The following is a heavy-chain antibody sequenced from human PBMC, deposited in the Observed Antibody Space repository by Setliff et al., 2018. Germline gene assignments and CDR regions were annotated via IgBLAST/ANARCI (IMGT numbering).Heavy chain of an antibody. V-gene: IGHV4-59*11. J-gene: IGHJ4*02. CDR3: ARENGYCSGGACYFMFDY. CDR2: IHFSGTT. CDR1: DGSSSSHY. Sequence: SETLSLTCTVSDGSSSSHYWSWIRQPPGKGLEWIGYIHFSGTTNYNPSLKSRVTLSLDTSKNQFSLALSSVTAADTAMYYCARENGYCSGGACYFMFDYWGQGTLVTVSS. D-gene: IGHD2-15*01.